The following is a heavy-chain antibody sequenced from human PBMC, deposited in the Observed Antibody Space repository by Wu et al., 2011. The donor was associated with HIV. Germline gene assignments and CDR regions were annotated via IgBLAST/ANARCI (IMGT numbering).Heavy chain of an antibody. V-gene: IGHV1-2*02. Sequence: QVQLVQSGAEVEKPGASVKVSCKASGYTFADYYMHWVRQAPGQGLEWMGWINPKSGDTDYAQKFQGRVTMTRDTSISTAYMELSSLRSEDTAVYYCARVDHWNDRGFDYWGQGTLVTVSS. D-gene: IGHD1-1*01. CDR1: GYTFADYY. CDR2: INPKSGDT. J-gene: IGHJ4*02. CDR3: ARVDHWNDRGFDY.